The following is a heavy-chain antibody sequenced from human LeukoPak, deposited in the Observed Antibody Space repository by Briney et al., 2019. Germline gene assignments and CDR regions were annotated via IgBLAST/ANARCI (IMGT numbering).Heavy chain of an antibody. CDR3: ARDALHYYDSSGYYLDY. CDR2: IYYSGST. V-gene: IGHV4-59*01. D-gene: IGHD3-22*01. J-gene: IGHJ4*02. Sequence: SETLSLTCTVSGGSISSYYWSWIRHRPGTGLEWIGYIYYSGSTNYNPSLKSRVTISVDTSKNQFSLKLSSVTAADTAVYYCARDALHYYDSSGYYLDYWGQGTLVTVSS. CDR1: GGSISSYY.